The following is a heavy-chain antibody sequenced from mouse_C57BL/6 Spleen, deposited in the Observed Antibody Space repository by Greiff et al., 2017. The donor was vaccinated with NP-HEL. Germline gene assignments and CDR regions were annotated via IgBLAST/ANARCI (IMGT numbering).Heavy chain of an antibody. CDR1: GFSLSTSGMG. V-gene: IGHV8-12*01. Sequence: QVTLKECGPGILQSSQTLSLTCSFSGFSLSTSGMGVSWIRQPSGKGLEWLAHIYWDDDKRYNPSLKGRLTISKDTSRNQVFLKITSVDTADTATYYCARRASTMINAMDYWGQGTSVTVSS. CDR2: IYWDDDK. J-gene: IGHJ4*01. D-gene: IGHD2-4*01. CDR3: ARRASTMINAMDY.